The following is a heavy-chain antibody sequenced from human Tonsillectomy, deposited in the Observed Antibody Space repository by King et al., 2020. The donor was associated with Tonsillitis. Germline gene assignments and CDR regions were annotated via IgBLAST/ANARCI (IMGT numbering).Heavy chain of an antibody. CDR2: IYYSGNT. CDR3: ARNYCSTTSCYTEYFQH. V-gene: IGHV4-39*01. D-gene: IGHD2-2*02. Sequence: QLQESGPGLVKPSETLSLTCTVSGGSISSTTYYWGWIRQPPGKGLEWIGSIYYSGNTYYNPSLKSRVTISVDTSKNQFSLKLSSVTDADTAVYYCARNYCSTTSCYTEYFQHWGQGTLVTVSS. J-gene: IGHJ1*01. CDR1: GGSISSTTYY.